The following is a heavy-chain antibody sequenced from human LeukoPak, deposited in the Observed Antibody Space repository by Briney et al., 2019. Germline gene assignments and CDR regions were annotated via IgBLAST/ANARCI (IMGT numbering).Heavy chain of an antibody. V-gene: IGHV4-59*01. D-gene: IGHD1-26*01. CDR2: IYYSGTT. Sequence: PSETLSLTCTVSGDSISGYYWSWIRQPPGKGLEWIGNIYYSGTTNHNPSLKSRVTVSVDTSKNQFSLKLSSVTAADTATYYCARGGSYHGYWGQGTLVTVSS. CDR1: GDSISGYY. J-gene: IGHJ4*02. CDR3: ARGGSYHGY.